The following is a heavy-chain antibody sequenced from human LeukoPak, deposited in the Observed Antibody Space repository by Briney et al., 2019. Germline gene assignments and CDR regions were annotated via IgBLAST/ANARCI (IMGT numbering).Heavy chain of an antibody. CDR1: GGSINDYY. D-gene: IGHD3-3*01. CDR2: VYSSGAA. V-gene: IGHV4-4*07. Sequence: SGTLSLTCTVSGGSINDYYWSWIRQPAGKELEWIGRVYSSGAANYNPSLKSRVSMSVDPSKNQISLSLTSVTAADTAVYFCARDGRLLRFQEWLSWFDPWGQGTLVAVSS. CDR3: ARDGRLLRFQEWLSWFDP. J-gene: IGHJ5*02.